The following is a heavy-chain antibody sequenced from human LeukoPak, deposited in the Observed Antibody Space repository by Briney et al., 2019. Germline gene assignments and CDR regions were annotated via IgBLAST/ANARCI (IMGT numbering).Heavy chain of an antibody. Sequence: SETLSLTRSVSGSSISNYYWSWIRQPPGKGLEWIGYISYSRNTYYNPSLKRRVSIAVATSKTQFSLRLTSVTAADTGLYYCARDWPYYYDCSAYYNAFDIWGQGTMVTVSS. D-gene: IGHD3-22*01. CDR1: GSSISNYY. V-gene: IGHV4-59*06. CDR2: ISYSRNT. J-gene: IGHJ3*02. CDR3: ARDWPYYYDCSAYYNAFDI.